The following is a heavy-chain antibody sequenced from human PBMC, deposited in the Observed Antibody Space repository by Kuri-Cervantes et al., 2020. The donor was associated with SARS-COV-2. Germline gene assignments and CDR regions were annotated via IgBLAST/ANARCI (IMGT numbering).Heavy chain of an antibody. Sequence: SVKVSCKASGGTFSSYAISWVRQAPGQGLEWMGGIIPIFGTANYAQKFQGRVTITADKSTSTAYMELSSLRSEDTAVYYCATQTYIAAAGGGDAFDIWGQGTMVTVSS. J-gene: IGHJ3*02. D-gene: IGHD6-13*01. CDR1: GGTFSSYA. V-gene: IGHV1-69*06. CDR3: ATQTYIAAAGGGDAFDI. CDR2: IIPIFGTA.